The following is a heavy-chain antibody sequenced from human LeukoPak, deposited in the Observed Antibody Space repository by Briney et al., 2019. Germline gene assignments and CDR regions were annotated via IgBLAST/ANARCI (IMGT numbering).Heavy chain of an antibody. CDR3: ARVVSWDSEPPPDY. CDR2: INSDGSST. CDR1: GFTFSSYW. V-gene: IGHV3-74*01. Sequence: PGGSLRLSCAASGFTFSSYWMHWVRQAPGKGLVWVSRINSDGSSTSYADSVKGRFTISRDNAKNTLYLQMNSLRAEDTAVYYCARVVSWDSEPPPDYWGQGTLVTVSS. D-gene: IGHD1-26*01. J-gene: IGHJ4*02.